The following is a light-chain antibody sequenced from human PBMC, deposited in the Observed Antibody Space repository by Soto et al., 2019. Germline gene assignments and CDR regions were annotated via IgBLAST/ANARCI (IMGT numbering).Light chain of an antibody. CDR1: SSDVGGYNF. V-gene: IGLV2-11*01. CDR2: DVT. J-gene: IGLJ3*02. Sequence: QSVLTQPPSASGSPGQSVAISCTGTSSDVGGYNFVSWYQHHPGKAPKLMIYDVTKRPSGVPDRFSGSKSGNTASLTISGLQAEDEADYYCCSYAGSYTWVFGGGTKLTVL. CDR3: CSYAGSYTWV.